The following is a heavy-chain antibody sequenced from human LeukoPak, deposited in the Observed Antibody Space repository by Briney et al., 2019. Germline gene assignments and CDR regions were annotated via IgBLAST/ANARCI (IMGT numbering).Heavy chain of an antibody. V-gene: IGHV3-9*01. Sequence: PGGSLRLSCAASGFTFDDYAMHWVRQAPGKGLEWVSGISWNSGSIGYADSVKGRFTISRDNAKNSLYLQMNSLRAEDTAVYYCARDYGCSGGSCYLYYYGMDVWGQGTTVTVSS. D-gene: IGHD2-15*01. CDR3: ARDYGCSGGSCYLYYYGMDV. CDR2: ISWNSGSI. CDR1: GFTFDDYA. J-gene: IGHJ6*02.